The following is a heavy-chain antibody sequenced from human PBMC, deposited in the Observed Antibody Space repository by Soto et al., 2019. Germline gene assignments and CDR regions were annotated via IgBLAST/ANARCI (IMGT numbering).Heavy chain of an antibody. CDR3: ARIRRAVAGNGYYYYYGMDV. J-gene: IGHJ6*02. CDR1: GFSLSTSGMC. D-gene: IGHD6-19*01. V-gene: IGHV2-70*01. Sequence: GSGPTLVNPTQPLTLTYTFSGFSLSTSGMCVSWIRQPPGKALEWLALIDWEDDKYYSTSLKTRRTISKDTSKNQVVLTMTNMDPVGTATYYGARIRRAVAGNGYYYYYGMDVWGQGTTVTVSS. CDR2: IDWEDDK.